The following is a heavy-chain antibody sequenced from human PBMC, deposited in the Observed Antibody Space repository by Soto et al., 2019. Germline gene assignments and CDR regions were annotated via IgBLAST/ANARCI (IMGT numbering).Heavy chain of an antibody. J-gene: IGHJ4*02. CDR1: GFAFSSYW. CDR2: IGQDGSEI. CDR3: VRSSGWTGDY. D-gene: IGHD3-10*01. Sequence: DVQLVESGGGLGQPGGSLRLSCETSGFAFSSYWMSWVRQVPGKGLEWVATIGQDGSEIHYVDSVRGRFTISRDNANSPLNPQMNRLRAEDTAVYHCVRSSGWTGDYWGQGMLVTVSS. V-gene: IGHV3-7*04.